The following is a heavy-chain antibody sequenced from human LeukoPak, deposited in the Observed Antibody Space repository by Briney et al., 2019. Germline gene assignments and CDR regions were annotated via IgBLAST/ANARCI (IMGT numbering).Heavy chain of an antibody. D-gene: IGHD1-1*01. CDR3: ARGATRRLGPARY. J-gene: IGHJ4*02. CDR2: MNPNSGNT. CDR1: GYTFTSYD. Sequence: GASVKVSCKASGYTFTSYDINWVRQATGQGLEWMGWMNPNSGNTGYAQKFQGRVTITRNTSISTAYMELSSLRSEDTAMYYCARGATRRLGPARYWGQGTLVTVSS. V-gene: IGHV1-8*03.